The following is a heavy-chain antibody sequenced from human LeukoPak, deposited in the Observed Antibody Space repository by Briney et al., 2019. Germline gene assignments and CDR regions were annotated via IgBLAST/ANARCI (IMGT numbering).Heavy chain of an antibody. J-gene: IGHJ4*02. CDR3: AKDGGLLEFDY. Sequence: GGSLRLSCAASGFTFNNFGVSWVRQAPGKGLEWVSAISGSGISTYYADSVKGRFTISRDNSKNTVYLQMNSLRAEDTAVYYCAKDGGLLEFDYWGQGTLVFVSS. D-gene: IGHD2-21*02. CDR2: ISGSGIST. CDR1: GFTFNNFG. V-gene: IGHV3-23*01.